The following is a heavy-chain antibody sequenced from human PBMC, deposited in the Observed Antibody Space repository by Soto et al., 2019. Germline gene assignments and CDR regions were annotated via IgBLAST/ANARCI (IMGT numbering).Heavy chain of an antibody. D-gene: IGHD5-12*01. CDR2: ISFDGRNK. J-gene: IGHJ6*02. Sequence: QVQLVESGGGVVQPGRSLRLSCAASGFIFSTYGMHWVRQAPGKGLEWVAVISFDGRNKYYADSVRGRFTISRDNSKNTLHLQMNSLRGEVTAVYYCAKDTATAITSYYFYGMDVWGQGTTVTVSS. CDR3: AKDTATAITSYYFYGMDV. V-gene: IGHV3-30*18. CDR1: GFIFSTYG.